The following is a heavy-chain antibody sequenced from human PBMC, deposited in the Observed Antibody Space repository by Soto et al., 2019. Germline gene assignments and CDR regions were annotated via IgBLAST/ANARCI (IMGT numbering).Heavy chain of an antibody. CDR3: ATCSGWYSLDY. CDR2: IDNDGSSR. CDR1: GFTFSSNW. Sequence: EVQLVESGGGLVQPGGSLRLSCAASGFTFSSNWMHWVRQGPGKGLVWVSRIDNDGSSRDYADSVKGRFTISRDNAKNTLYLEMRSLRAEDTAVYYCATCSGWYSLDYWGQGTLVTVSS. V-gene: IGHV3-74*01. J-gene: IGHJ4*02. D-gene: IGHD6-19*01.